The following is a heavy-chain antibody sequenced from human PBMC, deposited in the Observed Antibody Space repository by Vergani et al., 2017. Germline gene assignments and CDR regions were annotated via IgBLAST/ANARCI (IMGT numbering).Heavy chain of an antibody. CDR3: ARSTAITTVGSLDYKFGLDI. CDR1: GDSLRGHY. J-gene: IGHJ6*02. Sequence: QVQLRQWGAGLVKPSETLSLTCGIYGDSLRGHYWSWVRQPPGKGLEWIGYIYNNGITKSSPSLKTRLTMSVDRSKRQFSLTLSSVTAGDTAVYYCARSTAITTVGSLDYKFGLDIWGQGTTVIVSS. D-gene: IGHD4-23*01. CDR2: IYNNGIT. V-gene: IGHV4-59*11.